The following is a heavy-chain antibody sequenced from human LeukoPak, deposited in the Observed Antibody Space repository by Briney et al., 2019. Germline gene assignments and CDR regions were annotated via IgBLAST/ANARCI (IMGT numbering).Heavy chain of an antibody. Sequence: PGGSLRLSCAASGFTVITNDMTWVRQAPGKALEWVSVLYNDGNTKYADSVQGRFTISRDNSKNTLYLEMNSLSPDDTAVYYCARGVEPLAANTLAYWGQGTLVTVSS. CDR2: LYNDGNT. D-gene: IGHD1-14*01. J-gene: IGHJ4*02. V-gene: IGHV3-53*01. CDR1: GFTVITND. CDR3: ARGVEPLAANTLAY.